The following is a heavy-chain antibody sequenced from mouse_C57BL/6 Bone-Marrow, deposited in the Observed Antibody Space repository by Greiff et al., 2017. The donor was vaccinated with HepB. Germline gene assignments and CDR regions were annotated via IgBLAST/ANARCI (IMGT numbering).Heavy chain of an antibody. CDR3: ARGGYYGNGFAY. CDR2: INPNNGGT. V-gene: IGHV1-26*01. J-gene: IGHJ3*01. Sequence: VQLQQSGPELVKPGASVKISCKASGYTFTDYYMNWVQQSHGKSLEWIGDINPNNGGTSYNQKFKGKATLTVDKSSSTAYMELRSLTSEDSAVYYCARGGYYGNGFAYWGQGTLVTVSA. D-gene: IGHD2-1*01. CDR1: GYTFTDYY.